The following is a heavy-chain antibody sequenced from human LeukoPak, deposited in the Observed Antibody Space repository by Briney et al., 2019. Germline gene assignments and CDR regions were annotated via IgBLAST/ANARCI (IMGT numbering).Heavy chain of an antibody. V-gene: IGHV4-59*12. CDR3: ARGSGSYWG. J-gene: IGHJ4*02. Sequence: PSETLSLTCTVSGASISSYYWSWIRQPPGKGLEWIGYIYSTGNTDYNPSLKSRVTISVDTSKNQFSLRLSSVTAADTAVYYCARGSGSYWGWGQGTLVTVSS. CDR2: IYSTGNT. D-gene: IGHD1-26*01. CDR1: GASISSYY.